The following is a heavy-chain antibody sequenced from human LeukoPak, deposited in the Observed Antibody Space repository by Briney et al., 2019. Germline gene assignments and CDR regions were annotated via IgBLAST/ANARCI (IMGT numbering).Heavy chain of an antibody. CDR3: AKDESPYSSSWYDY. Sequence: SETLSLTCAVYGASFSGYYWSWIRQPPGKGLEWIGEINHSGSTNYNPSLKSRLTMSVDTSKNQFSLKLSSVTAADTAVYYCAKDESPYSSSWYDYWGQGTLVTVSS. CDR1: GASFSGYY. J-gene: IGHJ4*02. V-gene: IGHV4-34*10. D-gene: IGHD6-13*01. CDR2: INHSGST.